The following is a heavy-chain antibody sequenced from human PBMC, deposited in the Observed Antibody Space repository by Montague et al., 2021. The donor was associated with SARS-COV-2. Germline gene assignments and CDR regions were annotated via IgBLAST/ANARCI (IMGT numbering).Heavy chain of an antibody. J-gene: IGHJ5*01. CDR1: GGSISGYY. Sequence: SETLSLTCTVSGGSISGYYWSWIRQPPGKGLEWIGYMYYGGRSNHNPSLKSRVTMSVDTPKNQFSLKLNSVSAADTAVYYCAWYALYAGTSNWFDSWGQGTLVTVSS. CDR2: MYYGGRS. V-gene: IGHV4-59*01. D-gene: IGHD6-13*01. CDR3: AWYALYAGTSNWFDS.